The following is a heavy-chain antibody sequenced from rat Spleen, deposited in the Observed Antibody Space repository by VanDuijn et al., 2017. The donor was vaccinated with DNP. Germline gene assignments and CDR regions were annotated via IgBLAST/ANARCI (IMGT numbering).Heavy chain of an antibody. Sequence: EVQLVESGGGLVQPGRSLKLSCVASGFTFNKYWMTWIRQVPGKGLEWVAAIDTDGDNSYYLDSVKGRFTISRDNTENTQYLQMNSLRSEDSATYYCAREGDYYDGSFVDALDAWGQGTSVTVSS. CDR1: GFTFNKYW. CDR3: AREGDYYDGSFVDALDA. CDR2: IDTDGDNS. V-gene: IGHV5-31*01. D-gene: IGHD1-12*02. J-gene: IGHJ4*01.